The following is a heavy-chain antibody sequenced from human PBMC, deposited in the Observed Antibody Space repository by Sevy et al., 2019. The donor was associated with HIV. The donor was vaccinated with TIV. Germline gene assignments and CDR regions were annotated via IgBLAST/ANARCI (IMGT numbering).Heavy chain of an antibody. D-gene: IGHD2-2*01. J-gene: IGHJ3*02. CDR1: GFTFSSYG. Sequence: GGSLRLSCTASGFTFSSYGMHWVRQAPGKGLEWVAVIWYDGSNKYYADSVKGRFTISRDNSRTTLYLQMNSLRAEDTAVYYCARALGYCSSTSCNDAFDIWGQGTMVTVSS. V-gene: IGHV3-33*01. CDR3: ARALGYCSSTSCNDAFDI. CDR2: IWYDGSNK.